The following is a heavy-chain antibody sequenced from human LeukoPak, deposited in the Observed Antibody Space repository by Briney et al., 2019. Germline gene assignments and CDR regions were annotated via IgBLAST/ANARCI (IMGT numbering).Heavy chain of an antibody. J-gene: IGHJ4*02. CDR3: TTRRRLGGFYFGY. CDR1: GLTFSNAW. CDR2: IKSKTDGSTT. Sequence: RRTLRLSWAVSGLTFSNAWMSCDRQVPGKLLDWDRFIKSKTDGSTTGYVPPVKGRFTISRDDSKNTLYLQTNSLKNEDTAVYYCTTRRRLGGFYFGYWGQGTLVTVSS. D-gene: IGHD3-16*01. V-gene: IGHV3-15*01.